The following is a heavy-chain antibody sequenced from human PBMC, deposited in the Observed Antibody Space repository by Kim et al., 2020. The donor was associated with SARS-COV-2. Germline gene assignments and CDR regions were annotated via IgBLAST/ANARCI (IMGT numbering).Heavy chain of an antibody. CDR2: INHSGST. CDR1: GGSFSGYY. D-gene: IGHD1-26*01. V-gene: IGHV4-34*01. Sequence: SETLSLTCAVYGGSFSGYYWSWIRQPPGKGLEWIGEINHSGSTNYNPSLKSRVTISVDTSKNQFSLKLSSVTAADTAVYYCARGGGSGSYSGSFDYWGQGTLVTVSS. J-gene: IGHJ4*02. CDR3: ARGGGSGSYSGSFDY.